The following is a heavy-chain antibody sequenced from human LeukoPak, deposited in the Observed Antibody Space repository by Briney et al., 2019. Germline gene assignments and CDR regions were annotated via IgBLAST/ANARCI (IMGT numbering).Heavy chain of an antibody. D-gene: IGHD7-27*01. CDR1: GFTFSSYA. J-gene: IGHJ4*02. V-gene: IGHV3-30-3*01. CDR2: ISYDGSNK. Sequence: GGSLRLSFAASGFTFSSYAMHWVRQAPGKGLEWVAVISYDGSNKYYADSVKGRFTISRDNSKNTLYLQMNSLRAEDTAVYYCARDEAIGNWGDPSYYFDYWGQGTLVTVSS. CDR3: ARDEAIGNWGDPSYYFDY.